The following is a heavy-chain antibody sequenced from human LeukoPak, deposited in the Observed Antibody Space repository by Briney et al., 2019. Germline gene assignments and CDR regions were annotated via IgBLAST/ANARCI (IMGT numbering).Heavy chain of an antibody. J-gene: IGHJ3*02. Sequence: SETLSLTCTVSGGSLSSYSWNWIRQPAGKGLEWIGRIYTSGSTNYNPSLKSRVTMSVDTSKNQFSLKLTSVTAADTAVYYCARDPLLDAFDIWGQGTMVTVSS. D-gene: IGHD2-15*01. CDR1: GGSLSSYS. V-gene: IGHV4-4*07. CDR3: ARDPLLDAFDI. CDR2: IYTSGST.